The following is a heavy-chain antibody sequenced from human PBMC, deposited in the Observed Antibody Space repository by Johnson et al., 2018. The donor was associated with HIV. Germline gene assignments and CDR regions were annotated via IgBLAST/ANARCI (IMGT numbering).Heavy chain of an antibody. J-gene: IGHJ3*02. CDR2: ISYDGSNK. D-gene: IGHD1-26*01. Sequence: QMQLVESGGGLVQPGGSLRLACAASGFTFSSYAMSWVRQAPGKGLEWVAVISYDGSNKYYADSVKGRFTISRDNSKNTLYLQMNSLRAEDTAVYYCAKLRSGSYAVDAFDIWGQGTMVTVSS. V-gene: IGHV3-30*04. CDR1: GFTFSSYA. CDR3: AKLRSGSYAVDAFDI.